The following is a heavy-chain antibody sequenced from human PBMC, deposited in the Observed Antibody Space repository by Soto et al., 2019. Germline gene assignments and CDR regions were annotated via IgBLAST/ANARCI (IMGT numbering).Heavy chain of an antibody. J-gene: IGHJ3*02. V-gene: IGHV1-18*01. CDR2: ISAYNGNT. D-gene: IGHD2-2*03. CDR3: ASGYCISTSCRVSDAFDI. CDR1: GYTFTSYG. Sequence: ASVKVSCKASGYTFTSYGISWVRQAPGQGLEWMGWISAYNGNTDYAQKLQGRGTMTTDTSTSTAYMELRSLRSDDTAVYYCASGYCISTSCRVSDAFDIWGQGTMVTVSS.